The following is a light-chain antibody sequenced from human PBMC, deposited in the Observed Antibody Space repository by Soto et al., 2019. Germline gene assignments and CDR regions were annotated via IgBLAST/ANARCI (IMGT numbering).Light chain of an antibody. CDR2: VEGSGNY. J-gene: IGLJ3*02. V-gene: IGLV4-60*03. CDR3: ETWGSNIWV. Sequence: QPVLTQSSSASASLGSSVKLTCTLSSGDSNDLIAWHQQQPGKAPRYMMKVEGSGNYNRGRGVPDRFSGSSSGAARYLTISNLQSEDEADYYCETWGSNIWVFGGGTKLTVL. CDR1: SGDSNDL.